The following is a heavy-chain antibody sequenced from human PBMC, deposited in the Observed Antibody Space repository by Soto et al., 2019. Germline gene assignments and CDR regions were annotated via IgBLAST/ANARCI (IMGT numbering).Heavy chain of an antibody. D-gene: IGHD6-13*01. J-gene: IGHJ5*02. CDR3: SAAGTVGWFDP. Sequence: GGSLRLSCAASGFTFSSYAMSWVRQAPGKGLEWVSAISGSGGSTYYADSVKGRFTISRDNSKNTLHLQMNSLRAEDTAVYYCSAAGTVGWFDPWGQGTLVTVSS. CDR1: GFTFSSYA. V-gene: IGHV3-23*01. CDR2: ISGSGGST.